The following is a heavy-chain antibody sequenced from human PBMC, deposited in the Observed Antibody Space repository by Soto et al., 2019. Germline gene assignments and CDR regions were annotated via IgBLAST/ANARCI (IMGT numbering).Heavy chain of an antibody. CDR3: ARSLSPGTYDY. CDR2: IYHSGST. J-gene: IGHJ4*02. CDR1: SGSMSSSKW. D-gene: IGHD3-10*01. V-gene: IGHV4-4*02. Sequence: SETLSLTCAVSSGSMSSSKWWSWVRQPPGKGLEWIGEIYHSGSTNYNPSLKSRVTISVDKSKNQFSLKLSSVTAADTAVYYCARSLSPGTYDYWGQGTLVTVSS.